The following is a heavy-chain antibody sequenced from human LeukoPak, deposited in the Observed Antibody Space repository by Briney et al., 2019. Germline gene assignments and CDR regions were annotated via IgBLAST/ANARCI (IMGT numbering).Heavy chain of an antibody. Sequence: PSETLSLTCAVSGYSISSGYYWGWIRQPPGEGLEWIGSIYHGGSTYYNPSLKSRVTMSVDTSKNQFSLKLSSVTAADTAVHYCARANCTTTSCYGRYFDYWGQGTLVTVSS. CDR2: IYHGGST. CDR3: ARANCTTTSCYGRYFDY. D-gene: IGHD2-2*01. CDR1: GYSISSGYY. J-gene: IGHJ4*02. V-gene: IGHV4-38-2*01.